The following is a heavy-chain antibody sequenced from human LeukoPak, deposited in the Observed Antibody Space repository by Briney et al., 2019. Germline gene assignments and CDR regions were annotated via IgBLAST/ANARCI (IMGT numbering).Heavy chain of an antibody. CDR2: IYYSGST. Sequence: PSETLSLTCTVSSGSISSYYWSWIRQPPGKGLEWIGYIYYSGSTNYNPSLKSRVTISVDTSKKQFSLKLSSVTAADTAVYYCARGVWSLDYWGQGTLVTVSS. D-gene: IGHD2-21*01. V-gene: IGHV4-59*01. CDR3: ARGVWSLDY. J-gene: IGHJ4*02. CDR1: SGSISSYY.